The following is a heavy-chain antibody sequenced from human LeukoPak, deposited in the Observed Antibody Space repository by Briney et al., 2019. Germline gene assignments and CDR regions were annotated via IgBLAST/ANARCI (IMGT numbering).Heavy chain of an antibody. D-gene: IGHD3-3*01. CDR2: IYYRGST. V-gene: IGHV4-59*01. CDR1: GGSISSYY. CDR3: ARGFWEAYFDY. J-gene: IGHJ4*02. Sequence: SETLSLTCTVSGGSISSYYWSWIRQPPGKGLGWIGYIYYRGSTYYNPSLKSRVTISVDTSKNQFSLKLSSVTAADTAVYYCARGFWEAYFDYWGQGTLVTVSS.